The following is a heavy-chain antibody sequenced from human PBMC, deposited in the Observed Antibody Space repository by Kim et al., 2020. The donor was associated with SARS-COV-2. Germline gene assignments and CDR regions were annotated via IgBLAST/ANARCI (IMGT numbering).Heavy chain of an antibody. D-gene: IGHD2-15*01. CDR3: TTGRKVVVVSVDY. J-gene: IGHJ4*02. V-gene: IGHV3-15*01. Sequence: SAAPVKGRFTISRDDSKNTLYLQMNSLKTEDTAVYYCTTGRKVVVVSVDYWGQGTLVTVSS.